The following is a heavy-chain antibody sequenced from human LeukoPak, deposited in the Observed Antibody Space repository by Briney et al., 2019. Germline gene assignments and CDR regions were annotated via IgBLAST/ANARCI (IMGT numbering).Heavy chain of an antibody. V-gene: IGHV3-30-3*01. CDR2: ISYDRSNK. CDR1: GFSFSSCG. J-gene: IGHJ6*02. D-gene: IGHD3-10*01. Sequence: GGSLRLCCAAAGFSFSSCGMQWGRQAGGKGEEWVAVISYDRSNKSYSDSVNRRFTISTDNSTNTLYLQMNSLRADDTAVYYCARYLSGHLNYCMDVWGQGTTVTVSS. CDR3: ARYLSGHLNYCMDV.